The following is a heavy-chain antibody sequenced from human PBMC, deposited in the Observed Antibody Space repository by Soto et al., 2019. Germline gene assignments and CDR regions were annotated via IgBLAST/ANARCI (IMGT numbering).Heavy chain of an antibody. D-gene: IGHD6-13*01. J-gene: IGHJ4*02. CDR3: ARGHLGYSSGWSGFDY. CDR2: IDHSGGT. Sequence: SETLSFTCAVYDGSFSGYYWSWIRQSPGKGLEWIGEIDHSGGTKYNPSLETRLTISVDASKNQFSLKLTSVTAADTAVYYCARGHLGYSSGWSGFDYWGQGTLVTVSS. CDR1: DGSFSGYY. V-gene: IGHV4-34*01.